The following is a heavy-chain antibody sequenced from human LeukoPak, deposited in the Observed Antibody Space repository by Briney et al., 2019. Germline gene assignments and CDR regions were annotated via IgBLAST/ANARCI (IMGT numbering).Heavy chain of an antibody. CDR1: GGTFSSYA. Sequence: SVKVSCKASGGTFSSYAISWVRQAPGQGLEWMGGIIPVFGTSNYAQKLQGRVTITADESTRTAYMELSSLRSEDTAVYYCARVTGGRYCSTTSCYMRGWFDPWGQGTLVTVSS. CDR3: ARVTGGRYCSTTSCYMRGWFDP. CDR2: IIPVFGTS. V-gene: IGHV1-69*01. D-gene: IGHD2-2*02. J-gene: IGHJ5*02.